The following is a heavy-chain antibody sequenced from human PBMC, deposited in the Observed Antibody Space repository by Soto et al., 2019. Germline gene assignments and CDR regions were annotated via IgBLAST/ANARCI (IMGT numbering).Heavy chain of an antibody. CDR3: ARDPSNTSGNKLYLDY. CDR1: GYTFTGYY. CDR2: INPNSGGT. D-gene: IGHD3-22*01. Sequence: ASVKVSCKASGYTFTGYYMHWVRQAPGQGLEWMGWINPNSGGTNYAQKFQGWVTMTRDTSISTAYMELSRLTSDDTAVYYCARDPSNTSGNKLYLDYWGQGTLVTVSS. J-gene: IGHJ4*02. V-gene: IGHV1-2*04.